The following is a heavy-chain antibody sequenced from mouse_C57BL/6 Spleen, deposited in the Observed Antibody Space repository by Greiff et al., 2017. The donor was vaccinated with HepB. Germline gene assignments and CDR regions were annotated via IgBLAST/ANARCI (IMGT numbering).Heavy chain of an antibody. CDR1: GYTFTSYG. CDR3: ARDGWADY. CDR2: IYPRSGNT. Sequence: QVQLKQSGAELARPGASVKLSCKASGYTFTSYGISWVKQRTGQGLEWIGEIYPRSGNTYYNEKFKGKATLTADKSSSTAYMELRSLTSEDSAVYFWARDGWADYWGQGTPVTVSS. D-gene: IGHD2-3*01. V-gene: IGHV1-81*01. J-gene: IGHJ4*01.